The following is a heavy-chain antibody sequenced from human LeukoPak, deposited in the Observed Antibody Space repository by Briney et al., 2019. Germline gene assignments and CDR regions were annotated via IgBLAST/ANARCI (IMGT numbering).Heavy chain of an antibody. V-gene: IGHV3-48*01. CDR1: GFTLCYYG. J-gene: IGHJ4*02. CDR3: ARGGAARPDY. CDR2: ISSSSSTV. D-gene: IGHD6-6*01. Sequence: GGSLRLSCAVSGFTLCYYGMNCVRQAPGGGGEGGSYISSSSSTVNYADSVKGRFTISRDNAKNSLYLQMNSLRAEDTAVYYCARGGAARPDYWGQGTLVSVSS.